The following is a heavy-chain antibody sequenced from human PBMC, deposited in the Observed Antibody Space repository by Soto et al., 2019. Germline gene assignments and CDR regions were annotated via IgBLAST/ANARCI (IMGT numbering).Heavy chain of an antibody. CDR3: AHTVARGAYWETFNY. CDR2: IYRDDDK. D-gene: IGHD1-26*01. J-gene: IGHJ4*02. V-gene: IGHV2-5*02. CDR1: GFSLTTNGVG. Sequence: QITLKESGPPLVKPTQTLTLTCTVSGFSLTTNGVGVGWFRQPPGKALEWLALIYRDDDKRYRPSLKSRVTIXXDXTXXQVVLTMTNMDPVDTATYYCAHTVARGAYWETFNYWGQGTLVTVSS.